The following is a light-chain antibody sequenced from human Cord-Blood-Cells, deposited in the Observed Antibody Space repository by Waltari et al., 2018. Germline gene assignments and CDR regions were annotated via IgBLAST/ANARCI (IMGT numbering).Light chain of an antibody. Sequence: EIVMTQSPATLSVSPGERATHSCRASQGISSNLAWYHQQLVQAPSLLIYGASTRATGIPARFSGSWSGTEFTLTISSLQSEDFAVDYCQQYNNWPLTFGGGTKLEIK. CDR3: QQYNNWPLT. J-gene: IGKJ4*01. CDR1: QGISSN. CDR2: GAS. V-gene: IGKV3-15*01.